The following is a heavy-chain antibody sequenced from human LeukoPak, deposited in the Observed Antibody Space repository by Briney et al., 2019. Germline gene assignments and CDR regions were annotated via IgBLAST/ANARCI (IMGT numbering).Heavy chain of an antibody. V-gene: IGHV3-74*01. CDR2: TNPDGSRV. CDR1: GATFSTFW. CDR3: AFDFGGYSDT. J-gene: IGHJ5*02. Sequence: GGSLRLSCAVSGATFSTFWVHWVRQVPGKGPAWVSRTNPDGSRVDYADSVKGRFTISRDNARDTLYLQMNSLRVEDTAMYYCAFDFGGYSDTWGQGTLVTVSS. D-gene: IGHD3-10*01.